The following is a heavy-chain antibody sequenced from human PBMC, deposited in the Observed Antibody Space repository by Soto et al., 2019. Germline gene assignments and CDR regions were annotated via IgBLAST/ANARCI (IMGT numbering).Heavy chain of an antibody. Sequence: PSQTLSLTCVISGDSVSSNSAAWNWIRQSPSRGLEWLGRTYYRSRWYNDYAVSVRSRITVNADTSKNQFSLHLNSVTPEDTAVYYCAGTSSLQPPYIALWDKGTTVPASS. D-gene: IGHD1-7*01. CDR2: TYYRSRWYN. J-gene: IGHJ6*03. CDR3: AGTSSLQPPYIAL. CDR1: GDSVSSNSAA. V-gene: IGHV6-1*01.